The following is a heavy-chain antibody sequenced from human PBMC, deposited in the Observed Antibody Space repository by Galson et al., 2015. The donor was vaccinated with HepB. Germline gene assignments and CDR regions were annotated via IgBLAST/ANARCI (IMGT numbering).Heavy chain of an antibody. J-gene: IGHJ3*02. Sequence: SLRLSCAASGFTFSSYAMHWVRQAPGKGLEYVSAISSNGGSTYYADSVKGRFTISRDNSKNTLYLQMNSLRAEDTAVYYCANGYCSSTSCFGAFDIWGQGTMVTVSS. V-gene: IGHV3-64*04. CDR3: ANGYCSSTSCFGAFDI. CDR1: GFTFSSYA. D-gene: IGHD2-2*03. CDR2: ISSNGGST.